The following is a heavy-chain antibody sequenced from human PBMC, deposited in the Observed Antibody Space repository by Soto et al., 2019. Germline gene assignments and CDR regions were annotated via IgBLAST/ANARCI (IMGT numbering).Heavy chain of an antibody. CDR1: GGSISRYY. J-gene: IGHJ5*02. CDR2: IYYSGST. CDR3: AGMRTNQFDP. V-gene: IGHV4-59*01. D-gene: IGHD1-7*01. Sequence: SETLSRTCTVSGGSISRYYWSWIRQPPGRGLEWIGYIYYSGSTNYNPSLKSRVTISVDTSKNQFSLKLSSVTAADTAVYYCAGMRTNQFDPWGQGTLVTVSS.